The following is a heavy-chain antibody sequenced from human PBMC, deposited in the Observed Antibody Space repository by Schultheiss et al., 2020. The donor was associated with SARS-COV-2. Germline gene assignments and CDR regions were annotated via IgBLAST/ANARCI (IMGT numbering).Heavy chain of an antibody. CDR1: GFTFSNAW. D-gene: IGHD6-13*01. V-gene: IGHV3-64*04. CDR2: ISSNGGST. J-gene: IGHJ6*02. Sequence: GGSLRLSCAASGFTFSNAWMSWVRQAPGKGLEYVSAISSNGGSTYYADSVKGRFTISRDNAKNSLYLQMNSLRAEDTAVYYCAKGYSSSWYPDYYYYYGMDVWGQGTTVTVSS. CDR3: AKGYSSSWYPDYYYYYGMDV.